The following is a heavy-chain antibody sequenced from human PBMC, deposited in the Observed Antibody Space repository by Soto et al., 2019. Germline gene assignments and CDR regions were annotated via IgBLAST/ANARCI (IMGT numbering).Heavy chain of an antibody. CDR3: ATNNRASYHFDY. CDR1: GGTLSSYA. J-gene: IGHJ4*02. D-gene: IGHD3-16*02. Sequence: SVKVSCKAFGGTLSSYAISWVRQAPGQGLEWMGGIIPLFGTTNYAPKFQGRVAITADERARTAYMDLSSLKSEDTAVYYCATNNRASYHFDYWGQGTLVTVSS. CDR2: IIPLFGTT. V-gene: IGHV1-69*13.